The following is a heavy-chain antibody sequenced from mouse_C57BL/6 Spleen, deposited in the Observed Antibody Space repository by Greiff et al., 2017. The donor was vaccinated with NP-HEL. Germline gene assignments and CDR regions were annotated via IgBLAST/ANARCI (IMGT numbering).Heavy chain of an antibody. CDR1: GYTFTSYW. CDR2: INPSNGGT. V-gene: IGHV1-53*01. Sequence: VQLQQSGTELVKPGASVKLSCKASGYTFTSYWMHWVKQRPGQGLEWIGNINPSNGGTNYNEKFKSKATLTVDKSSSTAYMQLSSLTSEDSAVYYCARLRAMTTVVDYWGQGTTLTVSS. D-gene: IGHD1-1*01. J-gene: IGHJ2*01. CDR3: ARLRAMTTVVDY.